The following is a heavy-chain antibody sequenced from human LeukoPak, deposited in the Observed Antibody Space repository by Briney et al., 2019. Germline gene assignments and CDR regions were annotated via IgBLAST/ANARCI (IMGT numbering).Heavy chain of an antibody. Sequence: ASVKVPCKASGYTFTRHYMHWVRQAPGQGLEWMGWINSNSGGVHYAQNFQGRVTMTRDTSISTAYMDLTRLRYDDTAVYFCARYLAAPYDAFDIWGQGTMVTVSS. J-gene: IGHJ3*02. V-gene: IGHV1-2*02. D-gene: IGHD2-15*01. CDR2: INSNSGGV. CDR3: ARYLAAPYDAFDI. CDR1: GYTFTRHY.